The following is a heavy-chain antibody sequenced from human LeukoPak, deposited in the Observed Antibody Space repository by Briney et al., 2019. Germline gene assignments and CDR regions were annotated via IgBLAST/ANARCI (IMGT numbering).Heavy chain of an antibody. CDR2: INHSGST. D-gene: IGHD2-15*01. CDR1: GGSFSGYY. CDR3: ARHCCSGPAKRVFDI. V-gene: IGHV4-34*01. J-gene: IGHJ3*02. Sequence: SETLSPTCAVYGGSFSGYYWSWIRQPPGKGLEWIGEINHSGSTDYNPSLRSRVTISVDTSNNQFSLRLGSVTAAGTAVYHCARHCCSGPAKRVFDIWGQGTMVTVSS.